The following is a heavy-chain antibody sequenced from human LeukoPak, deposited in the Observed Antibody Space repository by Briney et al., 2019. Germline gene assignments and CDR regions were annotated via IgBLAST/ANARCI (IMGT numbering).Heavy chain of an antibody. V-gene: IGHV1-18*01. CDR3: ARASLWFGELSHHFDY. Sequence: ASVKVSCKASGYTFTNSGISWVRQAPGQGLEWMGWISAYNGDTNYAQKLQGRVTMSTDTSTSTAYMDLRSLRSDDTAVYYCARASLWFGELSHHFDYWGQGTLVTVSS. J-gene: IGHJ4*02. CDR2: ISAYNGDT. D-gene: IGHD3-10*01. CDR1: GYTFTNSG.